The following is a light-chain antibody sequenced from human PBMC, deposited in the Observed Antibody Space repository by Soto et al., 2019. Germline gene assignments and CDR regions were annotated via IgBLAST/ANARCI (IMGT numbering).Light chain of an antibody. V-gene: IGKV4-1*01. CDR2: WAS. Sequence: DIVLTQSPDSLAVSLGERATINCKSNQSLFYSSNNKHCLAWYQQRPGQPPRVLIYWASTRESGVPDRFSGSGSGTDFTLTISSLQAEDVEVYYCQQYYSFSRTFGQGTKVDI. J-gene: IGKJ1*01. CDR1: QSLFYSSNNKHC. CDR3: QQYYSFSRT.